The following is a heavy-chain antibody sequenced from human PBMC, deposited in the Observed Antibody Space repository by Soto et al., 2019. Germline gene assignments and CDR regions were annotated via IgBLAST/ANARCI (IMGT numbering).Heavy chain of an antibody. D-gene: IGHD2-21*02. CDR2: INHSGST. J-gene: IGHJ4*02. CDR3: ARAPSMVVTPSFDS. V-gene: IGHV4-34*01. CDR1: GGSFSGYY. Sequence: SETLSLTCAVYGGSFSGYYWSWIRQPPGKGLEWIGEINHSGSTNYNPSLKSRVTISVDTSKNQFSLKLSSVTAADTAVYYCARAPSMVVTPSFDSWGQGILVTVSS.